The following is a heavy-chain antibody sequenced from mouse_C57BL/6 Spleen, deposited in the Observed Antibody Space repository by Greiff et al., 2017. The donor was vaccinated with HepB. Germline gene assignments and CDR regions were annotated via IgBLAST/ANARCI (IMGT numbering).Heavy chain of an antibody. V-gene: IGHV8-12*01. CDR1: GFSLSTSGMG. Sequence: ESGPGILQSSQTLSLTCSFSGFSLSTSGMGVSWIRQPSGKGLEWLAHIYWDDDKRYNPSLKSRLTISKDTSRNQVFLKITSVDTADTATYYCARSYDGYPLFAYWGQGTLVTVSA. D-gene: IGHD2-3*01. CDR3: ARSYDGYPLFAY. J-gene: IGHJ3*01. CDR2: IYWDDDK.